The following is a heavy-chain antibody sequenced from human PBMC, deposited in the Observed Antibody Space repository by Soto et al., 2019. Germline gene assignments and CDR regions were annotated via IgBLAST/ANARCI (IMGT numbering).Heavy chain of an antibody. D-gene: IGHD5-18*01. J-gene: IGHJ4*02. Sequence: QVQLVQSGAEVKKPGASVKVSCKASGYTFTSYDINWVRQATGQGLEWMGWMNPNSGNTGYAQKCQGRVTITRNTSISKAYMELSRLRYEDTAVYYCAREGGYRYGFDYWGQGTLVTVSS. CDR2: MNPNSGNT. V-gene: IGHV1-8*01. CDR1: GYTFTSYD. CDR3: AREGGYRYGFDY.